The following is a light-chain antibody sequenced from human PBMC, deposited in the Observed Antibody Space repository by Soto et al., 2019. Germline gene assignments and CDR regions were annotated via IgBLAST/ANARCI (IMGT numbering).Light chain of an antibody. V-gene: IGKV3-15*01. CDR3: QQYNNWPPVT. CDR2: DAS. Sequence: ILMTQSPATLSVTPGERATLSCRASQSVSTNLAWYQHKPGQAPRLLIYDASTRATGIPAGFSGSGFGTEFTLTISSLQSEDFAVYFCQQYNNWPPVTFGGGTKV. CDR1: QSVSTN. J-gene: IGKJ4*01.